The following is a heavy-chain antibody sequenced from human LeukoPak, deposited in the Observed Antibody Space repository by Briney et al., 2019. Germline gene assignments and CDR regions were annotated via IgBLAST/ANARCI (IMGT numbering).Heavy chain of an antibody. J-gene: IGHJ4*02. CDR1: GGSISSGGYY. V-gene: IGHV4-30-2*01. Sequence: SETLSLTCTVSGGSISSGGYYWSWIRQPPGKGLEWIGYIYHSGSTYYNPSLKSRVTISVDRSKNQFSLKLSSVTAVDTAVYYCARVRALSGGSTGTKLRLFDYWGQGTLVTVSS. CDR3: ARVRALSGGSTGTKLRLFDY. CDR2: IYHSGST. D-gene: IGHD2-15*01.